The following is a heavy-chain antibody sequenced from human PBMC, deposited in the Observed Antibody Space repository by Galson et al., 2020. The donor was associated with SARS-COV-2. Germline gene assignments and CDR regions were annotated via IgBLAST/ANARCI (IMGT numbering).Heavy chain of an antibody. J-gene: IGHJ6*02. D-gene: IGHD2-2*02. V-gene: IGHV3-21*01. CDR1: GFTFSSYS. CDR3: ARDFDIVVVPAAIPYYYYGMDV. Sequence: TGGSLRLSCAASGFTFSSYSMNWVRQAPGKGLEWVSSISSSSSYIYYADSVKGRFTISRDNAKNSLYLQMNSLRAEDTAVYYCARDFDIVVVPAAIPYYYYGMDVWGQGTTVTVSS. CDR2: ISSSSSYI.